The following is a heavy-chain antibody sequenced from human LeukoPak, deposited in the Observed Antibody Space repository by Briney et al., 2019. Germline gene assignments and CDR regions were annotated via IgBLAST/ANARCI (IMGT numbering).Heavy chain of an antibody. CDR2: ISGSGVST. Sequence: GGSLRLSCAASGFTSSTYAMSWVRQAPGQGLEWVSTISGSGVSTYYADSVKGRFTISRDTSKNTLYLQMNSLRAEDTAVYYCAKQWRGTGDAFDIWGQGTVVTFSS. CDR3: AKQWRGTGDAFDI. D-gene: IGHD3/OR15-3a*01. V-gene: IGHV3-23*01. CDR1: GFTSSTYA. J-gene: IGHJ3*02.